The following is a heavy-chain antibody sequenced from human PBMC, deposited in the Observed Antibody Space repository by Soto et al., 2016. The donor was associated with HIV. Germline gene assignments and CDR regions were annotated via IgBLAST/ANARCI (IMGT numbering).Heavy chain of an antibody. Sequence: EVQLVESGGGLVKPGGSLRLSCAASGFTFFSSYSMNWVRQAPGKGLEWVSSISSSSSYIYYADSVKGRFTISRDNAKNSLYLQMNSLRAEDTAVYYCARDGYDFWSGYADGLDYYYYMDVWGKGTTVTVSS. J-gene: IGHJ6*03. CDR3: ARDGYDFWSGYADGLDYYYYMDV. V-gene: IGHV3-21*01. D-gene: IGHD3-3*01. CDR2: ISSSSSYI. CDR1: GFTFFSSYS.